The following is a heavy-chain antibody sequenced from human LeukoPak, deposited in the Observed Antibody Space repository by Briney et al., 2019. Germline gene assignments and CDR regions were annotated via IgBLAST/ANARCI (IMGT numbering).Heavy chain of an antibody. CDR2: ISSSSSYI. J-gene: IGHJ4*02. V-gene: IGHV3-11*05. Sequence: GGSLRLSCAASGFTFSDYYISWIRQAPGKGLEWVSSISSSSSYIYYADSVKGRFTISRDNSKNTLYLQMNSLRAEDTAVYYCAKDHSQYSSGWYDYWGQGTLVTVSS. CDR3: AKDHSQYSSGWYDY. D-gene: IGHD6-19*01. CDR1: GFTFSDYY.